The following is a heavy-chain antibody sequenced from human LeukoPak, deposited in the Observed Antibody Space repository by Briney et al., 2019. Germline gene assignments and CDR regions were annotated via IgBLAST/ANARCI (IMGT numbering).Heavy chain of an antibody. CDR1: GFTFSSYS. Sequence: PGGSLRLSCAASGFTFSSYSMNWVRQAPGKGLEWVAVISYDGSNKYYADSVKGRFTISRDNSKNTLYLQMNSLRAEDTAVYYCAKMDSSGWSKNYYFDYWGQGTLVTVSS. D-gene: IGHD6-19*01. CDR3: AKMDSSGWSKNYYFDY. CDR2: ISYDGSNK. J-gene: IGHJ4*02. V-gene: IGHV3-30*18.